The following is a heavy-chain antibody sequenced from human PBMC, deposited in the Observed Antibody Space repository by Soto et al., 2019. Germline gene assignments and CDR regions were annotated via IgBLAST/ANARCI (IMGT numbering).Heavy chain of an antibody. V-gene: IGHV3-74*01. D-gene: IGHD5-18*01. Sequence: PGGSLRLSCAASGFTFSSYCMHWVRQAPGKGLVWVSRTNNDGSRTSYADSVKGRFTISRDNAKNTLYLQMNSLRAEDTAVYYCARDVQLQSFDYWGQGTLVTVSS. CDR2: TNNDGSRT. CDR3: ARDVQLQSFDY. J-gene: IGHJ4*02. CDR1: GFTFSSYC.